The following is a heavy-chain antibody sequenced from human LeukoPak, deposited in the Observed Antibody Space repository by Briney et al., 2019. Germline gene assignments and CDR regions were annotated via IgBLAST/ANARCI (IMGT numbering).Heavy chain of an antibody. D-gene: IGHD4-17*01. Sequence: ASVKVSCKASGYIFTGYYMHWVQQAPGQGLEWMGWINPNSGGTNYAQKFQGRVTMTRDTSISTAYMELSRLRSDDTAVYYWARGPMTTGFAYWGQGTLVTVSS. V-gene: IGHV1-2*02. J-gene: IGHJ4*02. CDR2: INPNSGGT. CDR1: GYIFTGYY. CDR3: ARGPMTTGFAY.